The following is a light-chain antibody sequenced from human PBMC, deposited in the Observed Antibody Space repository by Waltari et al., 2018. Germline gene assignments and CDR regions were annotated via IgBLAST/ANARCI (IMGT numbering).Light chain of an antibody. CDR2: EDN. V-gene: IGLV3-1*01. Sequence: SYDLTQPPSVSVSPGQTATITCSGNKLGEKYVCCYQQKQGQSPTLIIYEDNKLTSGLPERYARSNSRHTATLTISGTQTMDEADYYCQTWDSNSVVIAAGTKLSVL. J-gene: IGLJ3*02. CDR1: KLGEKY. CDR3: QTWDSNSVV.